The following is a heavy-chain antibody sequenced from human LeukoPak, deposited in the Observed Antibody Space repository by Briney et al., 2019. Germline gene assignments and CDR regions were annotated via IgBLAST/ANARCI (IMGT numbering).Heavy chain of an antibody. V-gene: IGHV4-4*07. CDR2: IYTTGMT. D-gene: IGHD3-16*02. J-gene: IGHJ4*02. Sequence: PSETLSLTCSVSGGSINSYWWSWVRQPAGKGLEFIGRIYTTGMTNYNPSLKSRVSMSVDTSKNQFSLELRSVTAADTAVYFCARAGYTISSYRFDYSGQGALVTVSS. CDR3: ARAGYTISSYRFDY. CDR1: GGSINSYW.